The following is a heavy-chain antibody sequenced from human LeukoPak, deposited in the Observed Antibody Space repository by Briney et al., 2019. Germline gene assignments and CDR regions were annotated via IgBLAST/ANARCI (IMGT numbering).Heavy chain of an antibody. CDR2: ISYDRSNK. CDR1: GFTFSSYA. V-gene: IGHV3-30*04. Sequence: PGGSLRLSCAASGFTFSSYAMHWVRQAPGKGLEWVAAISYDRSNKYYADSVKGRFTISRDNSKNTLYLQMDSLRAEDTAVYYCAKDSPSLKQAFDIWGQGTMVTVSS. CDR3: AKDSPSLKQAFDI. J-gene: IGHJ3*02.